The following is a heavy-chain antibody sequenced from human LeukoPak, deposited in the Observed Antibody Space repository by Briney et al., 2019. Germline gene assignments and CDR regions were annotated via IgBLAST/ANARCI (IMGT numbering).Heavy chain of an antibody. Sequence: GGSLRLSCAASGFTFSDYYMSWIRQAPGKGLEWLSYISSSSSDTNYADSVKGRLTISRDNAKKSLYLQMNSLRAEDTAVYHCASIPYYDSSGYYLSPRAYFDYWGQGTLVTVSS. CDR1: GFTFSDYY. D-gene: IGHD3-22*01. J-gene: IGHJ4*02. V-gene: IGHV3-11*06. CDR2: ISSSSSDT. CDR3: ASIPYYDSSGYYLSPRAYFDY.